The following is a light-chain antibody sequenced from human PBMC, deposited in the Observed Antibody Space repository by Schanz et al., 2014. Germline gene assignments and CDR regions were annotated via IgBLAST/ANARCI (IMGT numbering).Light chain of an antibody. CDR2: AAS. J-gene: IGKJ1*01. V-gene: IGKV3-20*01. CDR1: QTIISRY. CDR3: QHYSLSPL. Sequence: EIVMTQSPATLSVSPGERATLSCRASQTIISRYLGWYHQKPGQAPRLLVYAASTRAAGIPDRFSGSGSGTDFTLTISRLEPDDFAVYYCQHYSLSPLFGQGTKVDI.